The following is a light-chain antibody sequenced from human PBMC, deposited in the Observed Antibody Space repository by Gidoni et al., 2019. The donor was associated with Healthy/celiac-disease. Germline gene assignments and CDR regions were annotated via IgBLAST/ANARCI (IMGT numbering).Light chain of an antibody. J-gene: IGKJ2*02. CDR3: QQSYSTPGT. Sequence: IQLKQSQYSLSASVGDRVTIPCRAIQSISSYLNWYQQKQGKAPKLLIYAASRLQSGVPSRFSVSGSRTDFTLTISSLQPEDFATYYCQQSYSTPGTFGQGTKLEIK. CDR1: QSISSY. CDR2: AAS. V-gene: IGKV1-39*01.